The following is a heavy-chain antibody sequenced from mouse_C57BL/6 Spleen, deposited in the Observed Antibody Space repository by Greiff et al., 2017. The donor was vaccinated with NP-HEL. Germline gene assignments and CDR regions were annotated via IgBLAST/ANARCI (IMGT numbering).Heavy chain of an antibody. Sequence: VKLMESGAELARPGASVKLSCKASGYTFTSYGISWVKQRTGQGLEWIGEIYPRSGNTYYNEKFKGKATLTADKSSSTAYMELRSLTSEDSAVYFCARALLYYGSSLDYWGQGTTLTVSS. CDR3: ARALLYYGSSLDY. CDR1: GYTFTSYG. CDR2: IYPRSGNT. V-gene: IGHV1-81*01. D-gene: IGHD1-1*01. J-gene: IGHJ2*01.